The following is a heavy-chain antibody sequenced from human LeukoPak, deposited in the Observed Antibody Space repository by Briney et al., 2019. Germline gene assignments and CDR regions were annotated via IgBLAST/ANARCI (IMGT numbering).Heavy chain of an antibody. J-gene: IGHJ4*02. CDR3: ARDQYDTWSRRGDFDS. CDR2: IKLDGSEK. V-gene: IGHV3-7*03. CDR1: GFTFSSYA. D-gene: IGHD3-3*01. Sequence: GGSLRLSCAASGFTFSSYAMSWVRQAPGKGLEWVANIKLDGSEKNYVDSVKGRFSISRDNTKNSLYLQMNSLRVEDTAVFYCARDQYDTWSRRGDFDSWGQGTLVIVSS.